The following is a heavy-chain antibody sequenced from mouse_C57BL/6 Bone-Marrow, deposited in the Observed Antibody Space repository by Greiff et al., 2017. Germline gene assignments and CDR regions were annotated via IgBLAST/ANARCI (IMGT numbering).Heavy chain of an antibody. CDR1: GYTFTDYY. CDR3: ASHYGSSACFDY. CDR2: INPYNGGT. J-gene: IGHJ2*01. V-gene: IGHV1-19*01. D-gene: IGHD1-1*01. Sequence: VQLQQSGPVLVKPGASVKMSCKASGYTFTDYYMNWVKQSHGKSLEWIGVINPYNGGTSYNQKFKGKATLTVDKSSSTAYMELNSLTSEDSAVYYCASHYGSSACFDYWGQGTTLTVSA.